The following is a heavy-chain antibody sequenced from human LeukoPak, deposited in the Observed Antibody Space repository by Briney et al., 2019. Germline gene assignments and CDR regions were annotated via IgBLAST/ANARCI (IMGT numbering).Heavy chain of an antibody. V-gene: IGHV3-23*01. CDR1: GFIFSTYA. J-gene: IGHJ4*02. D-gene: IGHD1-1*01. Sequence: GGSLRLSCAASGFIFSTYAMSWVRQAPGKGLEWVSGTSGSGGTTYYADSVKGRFTVSRDNSKNTLYLQMNGPRAEDTAVYYCARGGMPIFDYWGQGTLVTVSS. CDR3: ARGGMPIFDY. CDR2: TSGSGGTT.